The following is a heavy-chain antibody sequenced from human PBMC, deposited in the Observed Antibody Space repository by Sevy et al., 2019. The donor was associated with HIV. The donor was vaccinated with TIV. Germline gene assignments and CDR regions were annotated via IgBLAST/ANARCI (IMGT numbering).Heavy chain of an antibody. CDR2: ISSSSSYI. J-gene: IGHJ3*02. D-gene: IGHD4-4*01. Sequence: GGSLRLSCAASGFTFSSYNMNWVRQAPGKGLEWVSSISSSSSYIYYADSVKGRFTISRDNAKNSLYLQMNSLRAEDTAVYYCARGRPYSNSPDAFDIWGQGTMVTGSS. V-gene: IGHV3-21*01. CDR1: GFTFSSYN. CDR3: ARGRPYSNSPDAFDI.